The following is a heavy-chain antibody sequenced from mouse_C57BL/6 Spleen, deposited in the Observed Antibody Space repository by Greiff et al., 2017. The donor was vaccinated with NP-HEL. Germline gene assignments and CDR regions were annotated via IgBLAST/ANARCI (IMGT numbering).Heavy chain of an antibody. J-gene: IGHJ1*03. V-gene: IGHV1-69*01. CDR2: IDPSASYT. Sequence: VQLQQPGAELVMPGASVKLSCKASGYTFTSYWMHWVKQRPGQGLEWIGEIDPSASYTNYNQKFKGKSTLTVDKSSSTAYMQLSSLTSEDSAVYYCARGNPSYWYFDVWGTGTTVTVSS. CDR1: GYTFTSYW. CDR3: ARGNPSYWYFDV.